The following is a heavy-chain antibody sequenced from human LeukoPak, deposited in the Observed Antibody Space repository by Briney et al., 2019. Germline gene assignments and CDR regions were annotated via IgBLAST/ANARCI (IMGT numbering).Heavy chain of an antibody. D-gene: IGHD6-13*01. CDR1: GYTFTSYD. CDR2: MNPNSGNT. V-gene: IGHV1-8*01. CDR3: ARMALAAAGKSLGY. J-gene: IGHJ4*02. Sequence: ASVKVSCKASGYTFTSYDINWVRQATGQGLEWMGWMNPNSGNTSYAQKFQGRVTMTRNTSISTAYMELSSLRSEDTAVYYCARMALAAAGKSLGYWGQGPLVTVSS.